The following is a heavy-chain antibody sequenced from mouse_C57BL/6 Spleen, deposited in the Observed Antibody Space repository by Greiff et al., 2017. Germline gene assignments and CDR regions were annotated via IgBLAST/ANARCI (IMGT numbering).Heavy chain of an antibody. V-gene: IGHV1-26*01. CDR2: INPNNGGT. J-gene: IGHJ1*03. D-gene: IGHD1-1*01. Sequence: EVQLQQSGPELVKPGASVKISCKASGYTFTDYYMNWVKQSHGKSLEWIGDINPNNGGTSYNQKFKGKATLTVAKSSSTAYMELRSLTSEDSAVXYCARYYGSSYWYFDVWGTGTTVTVAS. CDR3: ARYYGSSYWYFDV. CDR1: GYTFTDYY.